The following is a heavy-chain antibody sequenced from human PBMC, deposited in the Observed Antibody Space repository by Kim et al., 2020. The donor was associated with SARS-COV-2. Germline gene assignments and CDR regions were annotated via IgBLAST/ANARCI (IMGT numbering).Heavy chain of an antibody. CDR1: GGSFSGYY. D-gene: IGHD2-2*01. J-gene: IGHJ6*02. Sequence: SETLSLTCAVYGGSFSGYYWSWIRQPPGKGLEWIGEINHSGSTNYNPSLKSRVTISVDTSKNQFSLKLSSVTAADTAVYYCARGDIVVVPKEKVWGKYYYYYGMDVWGQGTTVTVSS. V-gene: IGHV4-34*01. CDR2: INHSGST. CDR3: ARGDIVVVPKEKVWGKYYYYYGMDV.